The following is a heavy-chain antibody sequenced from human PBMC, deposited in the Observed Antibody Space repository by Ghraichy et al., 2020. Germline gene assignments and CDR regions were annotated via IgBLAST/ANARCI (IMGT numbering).Heavy chain of an antibody. V-gene: IGHV3-53*01. D-gene: IGHD1-26*01. CDR3: ARDVSGNYYVAYYAMDV. CDR1: GFTVSSKY. CDR2: IYSGGST. J-gene: IGHJ6*02. Sequence: GESLNISCAASGFTVSSKYMTWVRQAPGKGLEWVSLIYSGGSTNYADSVKGRFTISRDNSKNTLYLQMNSLRAEDTAVYYCARDVSGNYYVAYYAMDVWGQGTTVTVSS.